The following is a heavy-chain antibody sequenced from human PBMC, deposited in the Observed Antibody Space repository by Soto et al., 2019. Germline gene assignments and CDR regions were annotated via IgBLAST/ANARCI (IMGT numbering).Heavy chain of an antibody. J-gene: IGHJ5*02. D-gene: IGHD4-17*01. V-gene: IGHV4-31*03. Sequence: SETLSLTCTVSGGSISSGGYYWSWIRQHPGKGLEWIGYIYYSGSTYYNPSLKSRVTISVDTSKNQFSLKLSSVTAADTAVYYCASSDYGDYQNWFDRWGQGTLVTVSS. CDR1: GGSISSGGYY. CDR3: ASSDYGDYQNWFDR. CDR2: IYYSGST.